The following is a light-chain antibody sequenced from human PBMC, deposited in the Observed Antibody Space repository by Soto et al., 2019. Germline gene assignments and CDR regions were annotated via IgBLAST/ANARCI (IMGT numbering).Light chain of an antibody. CDR2: AVT. J-gene: IGLJ3*02. V-gene: IGLV2-14*01. Sequence: QSALTQPASVSGSPGQSITISCTGTSSDVGGYNYVSWYQQHPGKAPKLMIYAVTNRPSGVSHRFSGSKSGNSASLTISGLQAEYEADYSCCSYRSGTTWVFGGGTKLTVL. CDR1: SSDVGGYNY. CDR3: CSYRSGTTWV.